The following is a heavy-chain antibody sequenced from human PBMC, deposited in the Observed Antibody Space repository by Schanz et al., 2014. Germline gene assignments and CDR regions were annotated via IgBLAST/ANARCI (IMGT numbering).Heavy chain of an antibody. CDR3: AKGRGGTSSEGLDQYYGMDV. J-gene: IGHJ6*02. V-gene: IGHV3-66*01. Sequence: EVQLVESGGGLVQPGGSLRLSCAASGFTVSSKYMNWVRQAPGKGPEWVSVIFGGGSTYYADSVKGRFTISRDNSKNTLSLQMNSLRDEDTAVYFCAKGRGGTSSEGLDQYYGMDVWGQGTTVTVSS. CDR1: GFTVSSKY. D-gene: IGHD6-6*01. CDR2: IFGGGST.